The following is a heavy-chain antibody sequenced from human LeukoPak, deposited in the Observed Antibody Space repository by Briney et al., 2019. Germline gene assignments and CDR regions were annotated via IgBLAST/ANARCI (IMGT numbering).Heavy chain of an antibody. CDR2: INPSGGST. J-gene: IGHJ4*02. D-gene: IGHD3-22*01. CDR3: ARGDYYDSSGYYENY. V-gene: IGHV1-46*01. Sequence: ASVKVSCKASGYTFSSYGLSWVRQAPGQGLEWMGIINPSGGSTSYAQKFQGRVTMTRDMSTSTVYMELSSLRSEDTAVYYCARGDYYDSSGYYENYWGQGTLVTVSS. CDR1: GYTFSSYG.